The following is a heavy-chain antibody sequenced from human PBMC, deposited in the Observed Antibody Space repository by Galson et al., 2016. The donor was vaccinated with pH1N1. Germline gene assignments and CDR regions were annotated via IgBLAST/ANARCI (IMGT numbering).Heavy chain of an antibody. CDR3: ASFRDRPGLNGYIEY. J-gene: IGHJ4*02. V-gene: IGHV3-48*01. Sequence: SLRLSCAASGFPFRTYSMNWVRQVPGRGPEWVSYISSSGLSIYYADSVKGRFTISRDNAKTSLYLQMNSLRPEDTALYYCASFRDRPGLNGYIEYWGQGTLVTVSS. D-gene: IGHD2-8*01. CDR1: GFPFRTYS. CDR2: ISSSGLSI.